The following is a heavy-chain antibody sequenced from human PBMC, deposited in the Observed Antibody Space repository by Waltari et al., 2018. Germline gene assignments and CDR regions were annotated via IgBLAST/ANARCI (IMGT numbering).Heavy chain of an antibody. J-gene: IGHJ4*02. CDR2: IYYSGST. V-gene: IGHV4-59*01. CDR1: GGSISSYY. Sequence: QLQLQESGPGLVKPSETLSLTCTVSGGSISSYYWSWIRQPPGKGLEWIGDIYYSGSTNYNPSLKSRVTISVDTSKNQFSLKLSSVTAADTAVYYCARGYGGVGGNSFFDYWGQGTLVTVSS. D-gene: IGHD3-16*01. CDR3: ARGYGGVGGNSFFDY.